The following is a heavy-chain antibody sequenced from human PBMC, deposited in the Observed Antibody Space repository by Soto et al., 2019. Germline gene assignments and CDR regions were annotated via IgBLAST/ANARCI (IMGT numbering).Heavy chain of an antibody. J-gene: IGHJ4*02. CDR2: ISSSGRTI. CDR1: GFTFSSYS. V-gene: IGHV3-48*01. Sequence: DVQLVESGGGLAQPGGSLRLSCTASGFTFSSYSINWVRQAPGKGLEWISDISSSGRTIDYADSVKGRFSISRDNAKNSLFLQMNSLRADDTAVYYCARNFFCGGDCYLYYYDYWGQGTLVTVSS. CDR3: ARNFFCGGDCYLYYYDY. D-gene: IGHD2-21*01.